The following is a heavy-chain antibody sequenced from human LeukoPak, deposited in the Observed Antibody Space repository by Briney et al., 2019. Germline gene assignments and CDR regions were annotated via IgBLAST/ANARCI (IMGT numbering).Heavy chain of an antibody. J-gene: IGHJ4*02. CDR2: IYHSGTI. CDR1: GYSISSDYR. Sequence: SETLSLTCAVSGYSISSDYRWGWIRQPPGKGLEWIGSIYHSGTILYNPSLKNRVTISVDTSKKHFSLKLTSVTAADTAVYYCATQRTWIQLWGRDFFEYWGQGALVTVSS. D-gene: IGHD5-18*01. V-gene: IGHV4-38-2*01. CDR3: ATQRTWIQLWGRDFFEY.